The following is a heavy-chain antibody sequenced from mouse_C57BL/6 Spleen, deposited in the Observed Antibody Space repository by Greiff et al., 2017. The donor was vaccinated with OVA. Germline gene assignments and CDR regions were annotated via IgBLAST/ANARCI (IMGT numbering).Heavy chain of an antibody. V-gene: IGHV1-61*01. Sequence: QVQLQQPGAELVRPGSSVKLSCKASGYTFTSYWMDWVKQRPGQGLEWIGNIYPSDSETHYNQKFKDKATLTVDKSSSTAYMQLSSLTSEDSAVYYCARGGANWDFDYWGQGATLTVSS. CDR2: IYPSDSET. CDR1: GYTFTSYW. J-gene: IGHJ2*01. CDR3: ARGGANWDFDY. D-gene: IGHD4-1*01.